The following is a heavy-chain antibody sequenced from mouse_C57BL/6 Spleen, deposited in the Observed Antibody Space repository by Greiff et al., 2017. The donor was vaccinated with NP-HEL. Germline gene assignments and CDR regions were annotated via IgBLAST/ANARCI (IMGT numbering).Heavy chain of an antibody. CDR1: GYAFSSSW. CDR3: AREGYGNRFAY. Sequence: VQLKESGPELVKPGASVKISCKASGYAFSSSWMNWVKQRPGKGLEWIGRIYPGDGDTNYNGKFKGKATLTADKSSSTAYMQLSSLTSEDSAVYFCAREGYGNRFAYWGQGTLVTVSA. CDR2: IYPGDGDT. V-gene: IGHV1-82*01. D-gene: IGHD2-1*01. J-gene: IGHJ3*01.